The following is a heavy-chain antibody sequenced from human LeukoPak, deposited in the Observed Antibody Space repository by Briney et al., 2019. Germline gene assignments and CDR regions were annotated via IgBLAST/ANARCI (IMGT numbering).Heavy chain of an antibody. CDR2: IYSSRST. V-gene: IGHV4-4*07. Sequence: PSETLSLTCTVSGGSISSYYWTWIRQPAGKGLEWIGRIYSSRSTDYNPSLKSRLTMSLDTSKNQISLELTSVTAADTAMYYCSRGLVYSSGYDYGSDVWGQGTTVTVSS. CDR1: GGSISSYY. CDR3: SRGLVYSSGYDYGSDV. J-gene: IGHJ6*02. D-gene: IGHD2-21*01.